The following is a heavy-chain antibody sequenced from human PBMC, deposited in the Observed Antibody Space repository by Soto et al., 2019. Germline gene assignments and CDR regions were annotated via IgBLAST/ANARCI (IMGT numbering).Heavy chain of an antibody. CDR1: GFSLSTSGVG. CDR2: IYWDDDK. Sequence: QITLKESGPPLVKPTQTLTLTCTFSGFSLSTSGVGVAWIRQPPGKALEWLALIYWDDDKRYSPSLKSRLTITKDTSKNQVVLSMTNMDPMDTGTYYCAHRLSSGWPWHWGVFDIWGQGTMVTVSS. J-gene: IGHJ3*02. CDR3: AHRLSSGWPWHWGVFDI. D-gene: IGHD6-19*01. V-gene: IGHV2-5*02.